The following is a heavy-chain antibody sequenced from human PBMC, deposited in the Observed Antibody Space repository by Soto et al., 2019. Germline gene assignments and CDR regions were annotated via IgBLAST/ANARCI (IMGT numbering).Heavy chain of an antibody. Sequence: ASVKVSCKASGYTFTSYYMHCVRQAPGQGLEWMGIINPSGGSTSYAQKFQGRVTMTRDTSTSTVYMELSSLRSEDTAVYYCAFPHSGDSYFQHWGQGTLVTVSS. CDR2: INPSGGST. CDR3: AFPHSGDSYFQH. D-gene: IGHD2-21*01. CDR1: GYTFTSYY. J-gene: IGHJ1*01. V-gene: IGHV1-46*03.